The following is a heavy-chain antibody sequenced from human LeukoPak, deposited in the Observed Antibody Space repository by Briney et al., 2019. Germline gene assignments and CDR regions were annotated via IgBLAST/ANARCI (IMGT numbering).Heavy chain of an antibody. Sequence: GGSLRLSCAASGFTFSSYAMSWVRQAPGKGLEWVSAISGSGGSTYYADSVKGRFTISRDNSKNTLYLQMNSLRAEDTAVYYCVKGPLVVALYNWFDPWGQGTLVTVSS. D-gene: IGHD2-15*01. CDR1: GFTFSSYA. V-gene: IGHV3-23*01. CDR3: VKGPLVVALYNWFDP. J-gene: IGHJ5*02. CDR2: ISGSGGST.